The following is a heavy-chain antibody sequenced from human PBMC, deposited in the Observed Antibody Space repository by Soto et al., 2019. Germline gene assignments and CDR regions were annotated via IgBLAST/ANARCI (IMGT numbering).Heavy chain of an antibody. J-gene: IGHJ5*01. Sequence: NINWVRQAPGKGLECVSYISSTSSTIYYADSVKGRFTISRDNAKNSLFLQMNSLRAEDTAIYYCARGSYLAFWGQGTLVTVSS. V-gene: IGHV3-48*01. CDR2: ISSTSSTI. CDR1: N. CDR3: ARGSYLAF.